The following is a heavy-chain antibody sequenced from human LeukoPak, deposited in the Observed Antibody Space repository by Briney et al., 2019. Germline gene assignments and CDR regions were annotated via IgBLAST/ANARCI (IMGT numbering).Heavy chain of an antibody. CDR2: IYYSGST. CDR3: ARGDYDILTGYYSSSVVY. J-gene: IGHJ4*02. D-gene: IGHD3-9*01. V-gene: IGHV4-59*01. Sequence: SETLSLTCTVSGGSISSYYWSWIRQPPGKGLEWIGYIYYSGSTNYNPSLKSRVTISVDTSKNQFSLKLSSVTAADTAVYYCARGDYDILTGYYSSSVVYWGQGTLVTVSS. CDR1: GGSISSYY.